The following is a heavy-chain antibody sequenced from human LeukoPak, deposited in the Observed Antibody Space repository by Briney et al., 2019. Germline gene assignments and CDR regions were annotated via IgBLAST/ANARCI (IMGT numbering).Heavy chain of an antibody. Sequence: GGSLRLSCAASGFTFSSYSMNWVRQAPGKGLEWVSAISGSGGSTYYADSVKGRFTISRDNSKNTLYLQMNSLRAEDTAVYYCAKDLTGIAAAGRALRGYFDYWGQGTLVTVSS. J-gene: IGHJ4*02. V-gene: IGHV3-23*01. CDR1: GFTFSSYS. CDR2: ISGSGGST. CDR3: AKDLTGIAAAGRALRGYFDY. D-gene: IGHD6-13*01.